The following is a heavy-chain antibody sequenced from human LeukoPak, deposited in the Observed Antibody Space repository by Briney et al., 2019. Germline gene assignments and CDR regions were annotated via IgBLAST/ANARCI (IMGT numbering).Heavy chain of an antibody. D-gene: IGHD4-17*01. Sequence: SGGSLRLSCEATGFTFSFYWMSWVRQAPGKGLEWVANIKEDGSEKNYIDSVKGRFTISRDNAKNSLYLQMNSLRAEDTAVYYCARTGRLQYGDYVAFDYWGQGTLVTVSS. CDR3: ARTGRLQYGDYVAFDY. CDR2: IKEDGSEK. CDR1: GFTFSFYW. V-gene: IGHV3-7*03. J-gene: IGHJ4*02.